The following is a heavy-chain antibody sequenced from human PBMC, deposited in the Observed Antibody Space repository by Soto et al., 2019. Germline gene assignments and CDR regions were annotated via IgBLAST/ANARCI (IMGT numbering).Heavy chain of an antibody. CDR2: ISGSGGST. CDR1: GFTFSSYA. V-gene: IGHV3-23*01. CDR3: AKDRGSYYVGGLAGLDI. J-gene: IGHJ3*02. Sequence: EVQLLESGGGLVQPGGSLRLSCAASGFTFSSYAMSWVRQAPGKGLEWVSAISGSGGSTYYADSVKGRFTISRDNSENTLYLQMNSLRAEDTAVYYCAKDRGSYYVGGLAGLDIWGQGTMVTVSS. D-gene: IGHD1-26*01.